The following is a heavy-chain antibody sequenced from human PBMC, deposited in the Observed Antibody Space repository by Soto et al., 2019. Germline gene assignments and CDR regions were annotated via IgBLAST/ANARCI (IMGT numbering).Heavy chain of an antibody. CDR2: LYYGRSA. J-gene: IGHJ4*02. CDR3: ALRGMAVVPEY. D-gene: IGHD3-22*01. CDR1: GDSISSYY. V-gene: IGHV4-59*01. Sequence: QVQLQESGPGLVKPSETLSLTCAVSGDSISSYYCMWIRQPPGKGLESIGYLYYGRSANYNPSLKSRVTLAVDTSANQCSLTLSSMTAEDTAVYYCALRGMAVVPEYWGQGTLVTVSS.